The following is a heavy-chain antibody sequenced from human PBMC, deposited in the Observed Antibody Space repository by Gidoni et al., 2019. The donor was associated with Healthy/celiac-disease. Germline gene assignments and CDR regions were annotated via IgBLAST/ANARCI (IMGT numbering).Heavy chain of an antibody. CDR3: ASHRRDDSSGYLD. V-gene: IGHV4-31*03. CDR2: IYYSGST. D-gene: IGHD3-22*01. Sequence: QVQLQESGPGLVKPSPTLSLTCTVPGGSISSGGYYWSWIRQHPGKGLEWIGYIYYSGSTYYNPSLKSRVTISVDTSKNQFSLKLSSVTAADTAVYYCASHRRDDSSGYLDWGQGTLVTVSS. CDR1: GGSISSGGYY. J-gene: IGHJ4*02.